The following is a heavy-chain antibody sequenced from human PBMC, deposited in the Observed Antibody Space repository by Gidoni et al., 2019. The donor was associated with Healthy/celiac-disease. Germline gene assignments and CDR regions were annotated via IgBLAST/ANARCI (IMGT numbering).Heavy chain of an antibody. CDR1: GFTFSRYA. CDR2: ISGSGGST. J-gene: IGHJ4*02. CDR3: AKAGRGVGASFDY. D-gene: IGHD1-26*01. Sequence: EVQLLESGGGLVQPGGSLRLSCAASGFTFSRYAMSWVRQAPGKGLEWVSAISGSGGSTYYADSVKCRFTISRDNSKNTLYLQMNSLRAEDTAVYYCAKAGRGVGASFDYWGQGTLVTVSS. V-gene: IGHV3-23*01.